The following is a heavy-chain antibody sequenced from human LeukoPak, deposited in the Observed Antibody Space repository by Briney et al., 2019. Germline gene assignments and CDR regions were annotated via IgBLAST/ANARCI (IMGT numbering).Heavy chain of an antibody. CDR3: AKRAVVIRVILVGFHKEAYYFDS. D-gene: IGHD2-15*01. CDR2: ISDRGSRT. CDR1: GITLSNYG. Sequence: GGSLRLSCAVSGITLSNYGMSWVRQAPGKGLEWVAGISDRGSRTNYADSVKGRFTISTDHPKNTLYLQMNSLRAEDTAVYFCAKRAVVIRVILVGFHKEAYYFDSWGQGALVTVSS. V-gene: IGHV3-23*01. J-gene: IGHJ4*02.